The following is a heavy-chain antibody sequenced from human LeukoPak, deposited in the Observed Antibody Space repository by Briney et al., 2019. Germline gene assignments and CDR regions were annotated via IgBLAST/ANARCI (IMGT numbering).Heavy chain of an antibody. J-gene: IGHJ5*02. Sequence: GESLKITCKASGYSFSNYWIGWVRQMPGKGLEWMGIIYPSDSDTKYSPSFQGQVTISADKSISIAYLQWSSLQASDTAMYYCARPSNSGYDLWGQGALVTVSS. D-gene: IGHD5-12*01. V-gene: IGHV5-51*01. CDR2: IYPSDSDT. CDR1: GYSFSNYW. CDR3: ARPSNSGYDL.